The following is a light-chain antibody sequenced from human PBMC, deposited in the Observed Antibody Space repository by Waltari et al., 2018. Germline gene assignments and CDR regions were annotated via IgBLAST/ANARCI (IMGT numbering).Light chain of an antibody. CDR2: WAS. V-gene: IGKV4-1*01. J-gene: IGKJ4*01. Sequence: DIVMTQSPDSLAVSLGERATSNCKSSQNVLSPSNSKNYLSWYQQKPGQPPRLLIYWASTRESGVPDRFSGSGSGTDFTLTIRSLQAEDVAVYYCQQYYSSPFTFGGGTRVEIK. CDR1: QNVLSPSNSKNY. CDR3: QQYYSSPFT.